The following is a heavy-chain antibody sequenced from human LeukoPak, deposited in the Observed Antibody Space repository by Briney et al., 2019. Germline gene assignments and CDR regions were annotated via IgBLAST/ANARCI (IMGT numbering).Heavy chain of an antibody. CDR3: ARTIWFGELSPDY. J-gene: IGHJ4*02. CDR1: GGTFSSYT. CDR2: IIPILGIA. D-gene: IGHD3-10*01. V-gene: IGHV1-69*02. Sequence: SVKVSCKASGGTFSSYTISWVRQAPGQGLEWMGRIIPILGIANYAQKFQGRVTITADKSTSTAYMELSRLRSDDTAVYYCARTIWFGELSPDYWGQGTLVTVSS.